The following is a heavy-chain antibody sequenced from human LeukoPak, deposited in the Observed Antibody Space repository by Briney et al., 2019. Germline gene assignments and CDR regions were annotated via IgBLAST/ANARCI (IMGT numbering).Heavy chain of an antibody. V-gene: IGHV4-39*07. Sequence: PSETLSLTCTVSGGSISSSSYYWGWIRQPPGKGLEWIGSIYYSGSTYYNPSLKSRVTISVDTSKNQFSLKLSSVTAADTAVYYCAREPQWMTMIVHYDAFDIWGQGTMVTVSS. D-gene: IGHD3-22*01. CDR2: IYYSGST. J-gene: IGHJ3*02. CDR1: GGSISSSSYY. CDR3: AREPQWMTMIVHYDAFDI.